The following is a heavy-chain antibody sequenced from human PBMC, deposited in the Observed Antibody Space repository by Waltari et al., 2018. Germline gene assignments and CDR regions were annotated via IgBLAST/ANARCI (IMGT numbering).Heavy chain of an antibody. Sequence: QVQLVQSGAEVKIPGASVKVSCKASGYIFTNYDITWVRQATGQGLQWMGWMHPNSGSAGQAETFYGRVTFTRSTSINTAYMELTGLTSEDTAIYYCARGYWGGNPYHYDMDVWGQGTTVTVSS. CDR2: MHPNSGSA. J-gene: IGHJ6*02. V-gene: IGHV1-8*01. D-gene: IGHD3-10*01. CDR3: ARGYWGGNPYHYDMDV. CDR1: GYIFTNYD.